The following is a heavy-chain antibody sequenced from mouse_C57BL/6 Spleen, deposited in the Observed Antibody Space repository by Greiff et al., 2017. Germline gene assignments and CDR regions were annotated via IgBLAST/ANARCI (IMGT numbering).Heavy chain of an antibody. CDR3: ARGLLRYPFDY. Sequence: DVKLQESGPGLVKPSQSLSLTCSVTGYSITSGYYWNWIRQFPGNKLEWMGYISYDGSNNYNPSLKNRISITRDTSKNQFFLKLNSVTTEDTATYYCARGLLRYPFDYWGQGTTLTVSS. CDR1: GYSITSGYY. D-gene: IGHD1-1*01. V-gene: IGHV3-6*01. J-gene: IGHJ2*01. CDR2: ISYDGSN.